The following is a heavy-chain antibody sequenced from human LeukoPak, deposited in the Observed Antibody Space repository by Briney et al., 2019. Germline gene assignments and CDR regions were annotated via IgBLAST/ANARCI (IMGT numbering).Heavy chain of an antibody. V-gene: IGHV3-33*06. Sequence: PGGSLRLSFAASGFTFSSYGMHWVRQAPGKGLEWVAVIWYDGSNNYYADSVKGRLIISRDNSKNKLYLQMNSLRAEDTAVYYCAKDLYCSSTSCYRAWVKLFDYWGQGTLVTVSS. J-gene: IGHJ4*02. CDR3: AKDLYCSSTSCYRAWVKLFDY. D-gene: IGHD2-2*02. CDR2: IWYDGSNN. CDR1: GFTFSSYG.